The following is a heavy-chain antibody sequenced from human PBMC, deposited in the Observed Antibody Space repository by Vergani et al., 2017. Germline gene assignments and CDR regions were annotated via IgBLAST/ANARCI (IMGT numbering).Heavy chain of an antibody. Sequence: EVHLLESGGGLVQSGGSLRLSCAASGFTFSNSAVSWVRQAPGRGLAWVSSISGPGLSTYYADSVKGRFSISRDNSKNTVFLQMHSLRAEDTPIYYCARPQGTSAYYYGGFDYWGQGILVTVSS. CDR2: ISGPGLST. V-gene: IGHV3-23*01. CDR1: GFTFSNSA. D-gene: IGHD3-22*01. CDR3: ARPQGTSAYYYGGFDY. J-gene: IGHJ4*02.